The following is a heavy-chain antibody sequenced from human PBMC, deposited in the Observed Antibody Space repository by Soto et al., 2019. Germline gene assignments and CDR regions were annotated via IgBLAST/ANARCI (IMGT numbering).Heavy chain of an antibody. CDR2: INAGNGNT. CDR1: GYTFTSYA. CDR3: ARARWTTAAAANYYGMDV. D-gene: IGHD4-4*01. J-gene: IGHJ6*02. Sequence: ASVKVSCKASGYTFTSYAMHWVRQAPGQRLEWMGWINAGNGNTKYSQKFQGRVTITRDTSASTAYMELSSLRSEDTAVYCCARARWTTAAAANYYGMDVWGQGTTVTVSS. V-gene: IGHV1-3*01.